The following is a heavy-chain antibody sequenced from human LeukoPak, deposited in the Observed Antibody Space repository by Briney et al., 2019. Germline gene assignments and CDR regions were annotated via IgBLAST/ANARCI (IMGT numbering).Heavy chain of an antibody. D-gene: IGHD6-13*01. CDR1: GFTFSSYA. J-gene: IGHJ5*02. V-gene: IGHV3-23*01. CDR3: AKESGYSSSWRLSWFDP. Sequence: GGSLRLSCAASGFTFSSYAMSWVRQAPGKGLEWVSAISGSGGSTYYADSVKGRFTISRDNSKNTPYLQMNSLRAEDTAVYYCAKESGYSSSWRLSWFDPWGQGTLVTVSS. CDR2: ISGSGGST.